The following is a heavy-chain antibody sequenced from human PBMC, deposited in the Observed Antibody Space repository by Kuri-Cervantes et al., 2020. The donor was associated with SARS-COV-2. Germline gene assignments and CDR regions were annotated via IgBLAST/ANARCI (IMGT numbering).Heavy chain of an antibody. CDR3: AKDTRWLQSYTFDY. J-gene: IGHJ4*02. D-gene: IGHD5-24*01. V-gene: IGHV3-23*01. CDR1: GVTFNHYA. CDR2: ISASGGSP. Sequence: GESLKISCAASGVTFNHYAMSWVRQAPGKGLEWVSAISASGGSPYYADSVKGRVTISRDNSKNTLYLQMNSLRADDTAVYYCAKDTRWLQSYTFDYWGQGTRVNGYS.